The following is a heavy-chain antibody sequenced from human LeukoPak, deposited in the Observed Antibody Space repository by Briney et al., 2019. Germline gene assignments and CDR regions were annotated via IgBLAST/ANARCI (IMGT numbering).Heavy chain of an antibody. V-gene: IGHV4-39*01. D-gene: IGHD3-3*01. CDR3: ARITIRFGMDV. J-gene: IGHJ6*02. CDR2: IYYSGST. CDR1: GGSISSSRYY. Sequence: SETLSLTCTVSGGSISSSRYYWGWIRQPPGKGLEWIGSIYYSGSTYYNPSLKSRVTISVDTSKNQFSLKLSSVTAADTAVYYCARITIRFGMDVWGQGTTVTVSS.